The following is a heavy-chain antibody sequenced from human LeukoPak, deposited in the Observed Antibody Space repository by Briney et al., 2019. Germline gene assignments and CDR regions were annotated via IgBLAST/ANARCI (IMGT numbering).Heavy chain of an antibody. D-gene: IGHD1/OR15-1a*01. CDR3: AKQKGLDP. J-gene: IGHJ5*02. V-gene: IGHV4-59*01. CDR2: IYSSGST. Sequence: ASETLSLTCTVPGGSINYYYWSWIRQPPGKALEWIGYIYSSGSTDYNPSLKSRVTISVDTSKNQFSLKLRSVTAADTAVYYCAKQKGLDPWGQGTLVTVSS. CDR1: GGSINYYY.